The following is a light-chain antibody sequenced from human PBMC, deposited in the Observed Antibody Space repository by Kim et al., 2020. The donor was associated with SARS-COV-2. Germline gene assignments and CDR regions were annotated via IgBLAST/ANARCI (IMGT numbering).Light chain of an antibody. CDR3: QSSDSSDTFWV. CDR1: ALPNQY. CDR2: EDT. V-gene: IGLV3-25*03. Sequence: PGRTARITCSGDALPNQYAYGFQQKPGQAPVLVIYEDTERPSGIPERFSGSTSGTTVTLTISGVQAEDEADYYCQSSDSSDTFWVFGGGTQLTVL. J-gene: IGLJ3*02.